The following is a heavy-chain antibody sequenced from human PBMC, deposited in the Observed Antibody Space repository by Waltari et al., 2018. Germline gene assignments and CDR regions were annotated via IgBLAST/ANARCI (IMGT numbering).Heavy chain of an antibody. CDR2: IYYRGST. V-gene: IGHV4-30-4*08. Sequence: QVQLQESGPGLVKPSQTLSLTCTVSGCTISRCSFYLTSITLPPWKGLEWIGYIYYRGSTYYNPALKSRVTISVDTSKNQFSLKLSSVTAADTAVYYCARAGRVWIRGAFDIWGQGTMVTVSS. CDR1: GCTISRCSFY. D-gene: IGHD5-18*01. CDR3: ARAGRVWIRGAFDI. J-gene: IGHJ3*02.